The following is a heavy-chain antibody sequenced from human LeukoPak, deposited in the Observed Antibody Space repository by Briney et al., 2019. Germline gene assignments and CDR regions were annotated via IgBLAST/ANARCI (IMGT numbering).Heavy chain of an antibody. CDR1: GYTFTRYY. D-gene: IGHD3-10*01. Sequence: ASVKVSCKASGYTFTRYYMNWVRQAPGQGLEWMGIINPSGGSTNYAQKFQGRVTMTRDTSTSTIYMEVSSLRSEDTTVYYCATSFRAVNWFDPWGQGTLVTVSS. CDR2: INPSGGST. J-gene: IGHJ5*02. CDR3: ATSFRAVNWFDP. V-gene: IGHV1-46*01.